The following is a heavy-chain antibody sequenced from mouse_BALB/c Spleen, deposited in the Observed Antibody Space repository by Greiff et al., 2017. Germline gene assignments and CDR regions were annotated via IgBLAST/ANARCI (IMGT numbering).Heavy chain of an antibody. J-gene: IGHJ3*01. CDR2: ISNGGGST. Sequence: EVMLVESGGGLVQPGGSLKLSCAASGFTFSSYTMSWVRQTPEKRLEWVAYISNGGGSTYYPDTVKGRFTISRDNAKNTLYLQMSRLKPEDTAMYYCAGHAGSDYLFAYWGQGTLVTVSA. CDR1: GFTFSSYT. D-gene: IGHD2-13*01. V-gene: IGHV5-12-2*01. CDR3: AGHAGSDYLFAY.